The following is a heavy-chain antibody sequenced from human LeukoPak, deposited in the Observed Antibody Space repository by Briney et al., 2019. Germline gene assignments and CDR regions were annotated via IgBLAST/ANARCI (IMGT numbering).Heavy chain of an antibody. CDR2: ISSSGSTI. CDR1: GFTFSSYE. V-gene: IGHV3-48*03. D-gene: IGHD6-13*01. CDR3: ARERIAAAFDY. Sequence: GGSLRLSCAASGFTFSSYEMNWVRQAPGKGLEWVSYISSSGSTIYYADSVKGRFTISRDNAKNSLYLQMNSLRAEDTAVYYCARERIAAAFDYWGQGTLVTVSS. J-gene: IGHJ4*02.